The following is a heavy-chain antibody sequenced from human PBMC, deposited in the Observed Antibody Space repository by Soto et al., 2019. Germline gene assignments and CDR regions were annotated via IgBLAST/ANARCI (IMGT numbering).Heavy chain of an antibody. D-gene: IGHD2-15*01. Sequence: EVQLLESGGGLGQPGGSQRLSCAASGFTFTIYAMSWVRQAPGTGLEWVSAIDGSGRSTYYTDSVKGRFTISRDNSKNMLYLQMNNLRAEDTVVYFCATSNRIVVGVREGQWFDRWGQGTLVTVSS. J-gene: IGHJ5*02. CDR2: IDGSGRST. CDR3: ATSNRIVVGVREGQWFDR. CDR1: GFTFTIYA. V-gene: IGHV3-23*01.